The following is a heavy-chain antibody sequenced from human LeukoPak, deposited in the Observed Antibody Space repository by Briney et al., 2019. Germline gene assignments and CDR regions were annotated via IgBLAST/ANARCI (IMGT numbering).Heavy chain of an antibody. CDR2: IYYSGST. CDR3: ARLDPVAVWAFDH. D-gene: IGHD6-19*01. Sequence: PSETLSLTCTVSGGSISSYYWSWIRQPPGKGLEWIGYIYYSGSTYYNPSLKSRVTISVDTSKNQFSLKLSSVTAADTAVYYCARLDPVAVWAFDHWGHGTLVTVSS. V-gene: IGHV4-59*04. CDR1: GGSISSYY. J-gene: IGHJ4*01.